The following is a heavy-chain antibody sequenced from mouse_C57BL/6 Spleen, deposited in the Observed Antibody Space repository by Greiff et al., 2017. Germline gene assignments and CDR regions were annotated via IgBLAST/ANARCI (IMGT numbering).Heavy chain of an antibody. CDR3: ARNLGSYWYFDV. CDR2: IWSGGST. CDR1: GFSLTSYG. Sequence: SGFSLTSYGVHWVRQSPGKGLEWLGVIWSGGSTDYNAAFISRLSISKDNSKSQVFFKMNSLQADDTAIYYCARNLGSYWYFDVWGTGTTVTVSS. J-gene: IGHJ1*03. D-gene: IGHD3-1*01. V-gene: IGHV2-2*01.